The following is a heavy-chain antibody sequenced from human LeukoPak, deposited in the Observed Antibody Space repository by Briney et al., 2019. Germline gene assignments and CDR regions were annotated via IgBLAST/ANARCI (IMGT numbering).Heavy chain of an antibody. J-gene: IGHJ4*02. CDR3: ARADYDFWSGYSIAFDY. V-gene: IGHV4-59*01. CDR1: GGSISSYY. D-gene: IGHD3-3*01. CDR2: IYYSGST. Sequence: PSETLSLTCTVSGGSISSYYWSWIRQPPGKGLELIGYIYYSGSTNYNPSLKSRVTISVDTSKNQFSLKLSSVTAADTAVYYCARADYDFWSGYSIAFDYWGQGTLVTVSS.